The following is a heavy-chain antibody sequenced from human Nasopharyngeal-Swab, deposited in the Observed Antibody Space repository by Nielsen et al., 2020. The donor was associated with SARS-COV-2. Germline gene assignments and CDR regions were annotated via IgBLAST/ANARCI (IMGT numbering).Heavy chain of an antibody. D-gene: IGHD3-3*01. J-gene: IGHJ4*02. Sequence: GGSLRLSCAASGFTFSSYSMNWVRQAPGKGLEWVSSISSSSSYIYYADSVKGRFTISRDNAKNSLYLQMNSLRAEDTAVYYCARSGELRFLEWLNTRPDYWGQGTLGTVSS. CDR1: GFTFSSYS. CDR2: ISSSSSYI. V-gene: IGHV3-21*01. CDR3: ARSGELRFLEWLNTRPDY.